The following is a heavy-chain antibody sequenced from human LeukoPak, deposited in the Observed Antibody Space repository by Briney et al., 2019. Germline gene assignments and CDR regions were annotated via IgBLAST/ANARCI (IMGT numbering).Heavy chain of an antibody. Sequence: PGGSLRLSCAASGFTVSSNYMSWVRQAPGKGLEWVSVIYSGGSTYYADSVKGRFTISRDNSKNTLYLQMNSLRAEDTAVYYCARDPQWELRGEDAFDIWGQGTMVTVSS. V-gene: IGHV3-66*01. CDR1: GFTVSSNY. CDR3: ARDPQWELRGEDAFDI. J-gene: IGHJ3*02. D-gene: IGHD1-26*01. CDR2: IYSGGST.